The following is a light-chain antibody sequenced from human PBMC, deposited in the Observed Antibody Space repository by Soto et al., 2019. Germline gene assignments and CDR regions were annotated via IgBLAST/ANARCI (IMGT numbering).Light chain of an antibody. CDR3: AAWDDSLNGVL. Sequence: QSVLTQPPSVSEAPRQRVTISCSGSSSNIGNNAVNWYQQLPGKAPKLLIYYDDLLPSGVSDRFSGCKSGTSASLAISGLKSEDEADYYCAAWDDSLNGVLFGGGTKLTVL. J-gene: IGLJ2*01. CDR1: SSNIGNNA. V-gene: IGLV1-36*01. CDR2: YDD.